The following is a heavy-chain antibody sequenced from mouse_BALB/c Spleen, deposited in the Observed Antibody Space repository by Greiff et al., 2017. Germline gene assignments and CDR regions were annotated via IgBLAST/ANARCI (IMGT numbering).Heavy chain of an antibody. CDR2: ISSGGSYT. CDR1: GFTFSSYG. Sequence: DVQLQESGGDLVKPGGSLKLSCAASGFTFSSYGMSWVRQTPDKRLEWVATISSGGSYTYYPDSVKGRFTISRDNAKNTLYLQMSSLKSEDTAMYYCARHDYDEDFDYWGQGTTLTVSS. CDR3: ARHDYDEDFDY. D-gene: IGHD2-4*01. V-gene: IGHV5-6*01. J-gene: IGHJ2*01.